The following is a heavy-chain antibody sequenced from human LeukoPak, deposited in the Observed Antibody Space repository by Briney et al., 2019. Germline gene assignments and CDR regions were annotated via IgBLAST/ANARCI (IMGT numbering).Heavy chain of an antibody. Sequence: PEGSLRLSCAASGFTFSTYTMNWVRQAPGKGLQWVSSISTRSSYLYYADSVKGRFTISRDDAKNSLYLQLNSLRAEDTAVYYCATLASTDGYWGQGTLVTVSS. CDR1: GFTFSTYT. D-gene: IGHD1-1*01. CDR3: ATLASTDGY. CDR2: ISTRSSYL. V-gene: IGHV3-21*01. J-gene: IGHJ4*02.